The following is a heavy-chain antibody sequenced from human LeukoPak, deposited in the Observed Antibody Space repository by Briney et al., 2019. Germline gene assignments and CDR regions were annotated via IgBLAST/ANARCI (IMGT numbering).Heavy chain of an antibody. CDR2: IYYSGST. Sequence: PSETLSLTCAVSGGSISSSSYYWGWIRQPPGKGLEWIGSIYYSGSTYYNPSLKSRVTISVDTSKNQFSLKLSSVTAADTAVYYCAGSSSSHLGDFWGQGTLVTVSS. J-gene: IGHJ4*02. V-gene: IGHV4-39*01. D-gene: IGHD6-6*01. CDR3: AGSSSSHLGDF. CDR1: GGSISSSSYY.